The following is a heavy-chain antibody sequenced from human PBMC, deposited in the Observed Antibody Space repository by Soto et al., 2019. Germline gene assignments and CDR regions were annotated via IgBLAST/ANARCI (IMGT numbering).Heavy chain of an antibody. CDR1: GFIFSSYG. Sequence: QVSLVESGGGAVQHGRSLRASCAASGFIFSSYGMHWVRQAPGKGLEWVAFINYDGSNKFYGDAVKGRFTISRDNSKNIVHLQMNNLRGEDTAVYYCARCKQKVMHCGLDVWGHGATVTVSS. D-gene: IGHD2-21*01. V-gene: IGHV3-33*01. CDR3: ARCKQKVMHCGLDV. CDR2: INYDGSNK. J-gene: IGHJ6*02.